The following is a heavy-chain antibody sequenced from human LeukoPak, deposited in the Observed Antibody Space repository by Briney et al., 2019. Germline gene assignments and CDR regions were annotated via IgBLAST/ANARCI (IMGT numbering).Heavy chain of an antibody. J-gene: IGHJ4*02. D-gene: IGHD6-19*01. CDR1: GFTFSSYG. V-gene: IGHV3-30*03. CDR2: ISYDGSNK. CDR3: ARGPEQWLVQFDY. Sequence: GGSLRLSCAASGFTFSSYGMHWVRQAPGKGLEWVAVISYDGSNKHYADSVKGRFTISRDNSKNTLYLQMNSLRAEDTAVYYCARGPEQWLVQFDYWGQGTLVTVSS.